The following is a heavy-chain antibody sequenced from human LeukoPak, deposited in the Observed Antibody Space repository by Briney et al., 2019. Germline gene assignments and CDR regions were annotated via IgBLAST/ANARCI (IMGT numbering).Heavy chain of an antibody. D-gene: IGHD2-21*02. J-gene: IGHJ3*02. V-gene: IGHV4-34*01. CDR3: AREGDSYAFDI. CDR1: GGSFSGFY. Sequence: SETLSLTCDVYGGSFSGFYWNWIRQPPGKGLEWIGSIYHSGSTYYNPSLKSRVTISVDTSKNQFSLKLSSVTAADTAVYYCAREGDSYAFDIWDQGTMVTVSS. CDR2: IYHSGST.